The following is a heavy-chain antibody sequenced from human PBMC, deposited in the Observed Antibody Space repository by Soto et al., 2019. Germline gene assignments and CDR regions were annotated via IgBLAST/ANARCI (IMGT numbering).Heavy chain of an antibody. CDR2: IYYSGST. CDR1: GGSISSYY. V-gene: IGHV4-59*08. Sequence: PSETLSLTCTVSGGSISSYYWSWIRQPPGKGLEWIGYIYYSGSTNYNPSLKSRVTISVDTSKNQFSLKLSSVTAADTAVYYCARHLGYCSSTSCYPWFDPWGQGTPVTVSS. J-gene: IGHJ5*02. CDR3: ARHLGYCSSTSCYPWFDP. D-gene: IGHD2-2*01.